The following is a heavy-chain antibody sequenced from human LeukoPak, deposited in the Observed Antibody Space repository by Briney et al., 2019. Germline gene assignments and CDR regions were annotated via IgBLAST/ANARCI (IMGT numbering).Heavy chain of an antibody. CDR3: ARRRYGDYDY. CDR2: IYYSGST. CDR1: GGSMSPYH. J-gene: IGHJ4*02. Sequence: SETLSLTCTVSGGSMSPYHWGWIRQPPGKGLEWIGYIYYSGSTNYNPSLKSRVTISVDTSKNQFSLKLSSVTAADTAVYYCARRRYGDYDYWGQGTLVTVSS. D-gene: IGHD4-17*01. V-gene: IGHV4-59*08.